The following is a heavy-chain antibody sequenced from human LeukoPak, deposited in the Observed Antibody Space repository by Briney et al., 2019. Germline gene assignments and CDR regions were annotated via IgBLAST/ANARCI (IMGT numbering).Heavy chain of an antibody. D-gene: IGHD1-26*01. CDR2: ISYDGSNK. J-gene: IGHJ4*02. CDR3: ARVGGSFSSEVDQ. V-gene: IGHV3-30*03. CDR1: GFTFSSYG. Sequence: GGSLRLSCAASGFTFSSYGMHWVRQAPGKGLEWVAVISYDGSNKYYADSVKGRFTISRDNSKNTLYLQMNSLRAEDTAVYYCARVGGSFSSEVDQWGQGTLVTVSS.